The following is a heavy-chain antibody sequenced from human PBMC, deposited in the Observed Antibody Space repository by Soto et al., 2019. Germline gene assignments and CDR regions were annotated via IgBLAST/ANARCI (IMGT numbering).Heavy chain of an antibody. CDR2: ISSSGGHT. CDR1: GFTFSNSA. D-gene: IGHD2-15*01. CDR3: AKVQGFCNGANCYIVDS. J-gene: IGHJ4*02. V-gene: IGHV3-23*01. Sequence: PGGSLRLSCAASGFTFSNSAMSWVRQVPGKGLEWAAGISSSGGHTNYADSVKGRFTISRDNSKDTLYLQMDSLRAEDTALYYCAKVQGFCNGANCYIVDSWGQGALVTVPQ.